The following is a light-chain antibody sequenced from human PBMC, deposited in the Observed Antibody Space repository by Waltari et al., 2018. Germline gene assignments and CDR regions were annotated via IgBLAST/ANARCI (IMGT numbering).Light chain of an antibody. Sequence: SFVLTQTPSVSVAPGNTASITWGGDNIGRKSVHWYQQKPGQAPVLVVHDDRDRSPGVPERISGSNSGNTATLTISSVDVGDEADYYCQLWDYTTDHWVFGGGTKLTVL. CDR1: NIGRKS. J-gene: IGLJ3*02. CDR2: DDR. CDR3: QLWDYTTDHWV. V-gene: IGLV3-21*03.